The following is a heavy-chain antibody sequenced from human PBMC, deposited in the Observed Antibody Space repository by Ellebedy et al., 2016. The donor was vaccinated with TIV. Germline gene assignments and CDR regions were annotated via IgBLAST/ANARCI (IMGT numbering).Heavy chain of an antibody. J-gene: IGHJ4*02. CDR2: ISSSSSYI. CDR1: GFTFSSYS. Sequence: GESLKISXAASGFTFSSYSMNWVRQAPGKGLEWVSSISSSSSYIYYADSVKGRFTISRDNAKNSLYLQMNSLRAEDTAVYYCARRPRFGELALGYWGQGTLVTVSS. V-gene: IGHV3-21*01. CDR3: ARRPRFGELALGY. D-gene: IGHD3-10*01.